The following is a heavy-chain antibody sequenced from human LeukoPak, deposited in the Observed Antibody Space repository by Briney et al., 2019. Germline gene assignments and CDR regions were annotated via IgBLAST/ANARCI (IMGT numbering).Heavy chain of an antibody. D-gene: IGHD2/OR15-2a*01. Sequence: SETLSLTCAVYGGSFSGYYWSWIRQPPGKGLEWIGEINHSGSTNYNPSLKSRVTMSVDTSKNQFSLKLSSVTAADTAVYYCAREGRILSAFDIWGQGTMVTVSS. V-gene: IGHV4-34*01. CDR3: AREGRILSAFDI. CDR2: INHSGST. J-gene: IGHJ3*02. CDR1: GGSFSGYY.